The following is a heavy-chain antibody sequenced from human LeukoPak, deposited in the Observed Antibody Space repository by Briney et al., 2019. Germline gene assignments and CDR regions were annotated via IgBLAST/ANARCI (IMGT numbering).Heavy chain of an antibody. CDR3: ARNSYYYASSGPHAFDI. D-gene: IGHD3-22*01. J-gene: IGHJ3*02. CDR2: IYPGDSDT. Sequence: GESLKISCKGSGYSFTSYWIGWGRQMPGKGLEWMGIIYPGDSDTRYSPSFQGQVTISADKSISTAYLQWSSLKASDTAVYYCARNSYYYASSGPHAFDIWGQGTMVTVSS. CDR1: GYSFTSYW. V-gene: IGHV5-51*01.